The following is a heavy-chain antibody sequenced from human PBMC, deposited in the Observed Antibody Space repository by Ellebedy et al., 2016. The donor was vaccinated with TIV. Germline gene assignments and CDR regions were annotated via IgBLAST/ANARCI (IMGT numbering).Heavy chain of an antibody. V-gene: IGHV4-59*01. CDR2: IYYTGTT. Sequence: SETLSLXXSVSDVSIGTDYWSWIRQPPGKGLEWIGYIYYTGTTNHNPSLKGRVTVSVDTSKNLFSLKLTSVTAADTAVYYCARTMEIFGMDPYFDYWGQGTLVTVSS. CDR3: ARTMEIFGMDPYFDY. D-gene: IGHD3-3*01. CDR1: DVSIGTDY. J-gene: IGHJ4*02.